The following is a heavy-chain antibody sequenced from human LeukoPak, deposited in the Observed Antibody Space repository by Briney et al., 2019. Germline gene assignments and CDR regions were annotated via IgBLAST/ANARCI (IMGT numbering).Heavy chain of an antibody. J-gene: IGHJ6*02. CDR3: ARDNWNYGSSMDV. CDR2: IYYSGST. CDR1: GGSISSYY. D-gene: IGHD1-7*01. Sequence: SETLSLTCTVSGGSISSYYWSWIRQPPGKGLEWIGYIYYSGSTNYNPSLKSRVTISVDTSKNQFSLKLSSVTAADTAVYYCARDNWNYGSSMDVGGQGTTVTVSS. V-gene: IGHV4-59*01.